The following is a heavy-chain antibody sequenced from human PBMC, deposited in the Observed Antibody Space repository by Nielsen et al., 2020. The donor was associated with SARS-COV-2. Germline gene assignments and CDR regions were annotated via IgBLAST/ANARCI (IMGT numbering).Heavy chain of an antibody. J-gene: IGHJ3*02. Sequence: GGSLRLSCAASGFTFDDYAMHWVRQAPGKGLEWVSGISWNSGSIGYADSVKGRFTISRDNAKNSLYLQMNSLRAEDTALYYCAKMVGRDDAFDIWGQGTMVTVSS. CDR2: ISWNSGSI. CDR3: AKMVGRDDAFDI. CDR1: GFTFDDYA. V-gene: IGHV3-9*01. D-gene: IGHD2-15*01.